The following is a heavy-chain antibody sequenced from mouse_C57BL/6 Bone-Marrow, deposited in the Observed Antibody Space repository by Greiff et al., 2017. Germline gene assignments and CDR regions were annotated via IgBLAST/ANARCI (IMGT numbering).Heavy chain of an antibody. CDR2: ISSGSSTI. Sequence: EVKLVESGGGLVKPGGSLKLSCAASGFTFSDYGMHWVRQAPEKGLEWVAYISSGSSTIYYADTVKGRFTISRDNAKNTLFLQMTSLRSEDTAMYYCARDYYGSSGPYWGQGTLVTVSA. J-gene: IGHJ3*01. CDR1: GFTFSDYG. CDR3: ARDYYGSSGPY. D-gene: IGHD1-1*01. V-gene: IGHV5-17*01.